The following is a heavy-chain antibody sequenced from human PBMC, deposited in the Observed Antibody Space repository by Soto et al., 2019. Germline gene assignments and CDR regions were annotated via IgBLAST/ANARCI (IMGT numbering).Heavy chain of an antibody. V-gene: IGHV1-2*04. Sequence: GLEWMGWINPNSGGTNYAQKFQGWVTMTRDTSISTAYMELSRLRSDDTAVYYCARAGLMVPMDVWGQGTTVTVSS. D-gene: IGHD2-8*01. J-gene: IGHJ6*02. CDR2: INPNSGGT. CDR3: ARAGLMVPMDV.